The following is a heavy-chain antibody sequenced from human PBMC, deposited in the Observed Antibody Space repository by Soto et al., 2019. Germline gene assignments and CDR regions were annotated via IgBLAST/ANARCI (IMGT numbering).Heavy chain of an antibody. D-gene: IGHD4-17*01. V-gene: IGHV1-69*02. CDR1: GGTFSSYT. CDR3: ARGPHYGCNPH. J-gene: IGHJ4*02. CDR2: IIPILGIA. Sequence: QVQLVQSGAEVKKPGSSVKVSCKASGGTFSSYTISWVRQAPGQGLEWMGRIIPILGIANYAQKFQGRVTITADKSTSTADMELSSLRSEDTAVYYCARGPHYGCNPHWGQGTLVTVSS.